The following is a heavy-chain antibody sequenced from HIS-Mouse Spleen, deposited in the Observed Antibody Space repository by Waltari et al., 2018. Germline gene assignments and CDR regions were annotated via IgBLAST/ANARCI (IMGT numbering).Heavy chain of an antibody. CDR3: AREIPYSSSWYDWYFDL. D-gene: IGHD6-13*01. V-gene: IGHV4-39*07. CDR1: AGPITSSSYY. Sequence: QLQLQESGPGLVKPSETLSLTCTVPAGPITSSSYYWCWCRQPPGKGLEWIGSIYYSGSTYYNPSLKSRVTISVDTSKNQFSLKLSSVTAADTAVYYCAREIPYSSSWYDWYFDLWGRGTLVTVSS. CDR2: IYYSGST. J-gene: IGHJ2*01.